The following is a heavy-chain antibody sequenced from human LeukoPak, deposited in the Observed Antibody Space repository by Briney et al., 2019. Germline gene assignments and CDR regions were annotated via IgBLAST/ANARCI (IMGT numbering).Heavy chain of an antibody. Sequence: GGSLRLSCAASGFTFNTYTMNWVRQAPGKGLEWVSSITASGNATYSADSVKGRFTISRDNAKNSLYLQMNSLRAEDTAVYYCARTYYDILAGYNPYFDYWGQGILVTVSS. CDR2: ITASGNAT. D-gene: IGHD3-9*01. V-gene: IGHV3-21*01. CDR3: ARTYYDILAGYNPYFDY. CDR1: GFTFNTYT. J-gene: IGHJ4*02.